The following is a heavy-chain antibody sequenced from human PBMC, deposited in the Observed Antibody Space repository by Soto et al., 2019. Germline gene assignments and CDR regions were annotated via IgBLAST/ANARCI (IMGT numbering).Heavy chain of an antibody. J-gene: IGHJ5*02. CDR1: GGTFSSYA. D-gene: IGHD2-15*01. CDR3: ARLHSEGVVVAATPRWFDP. CDR2: IIPIFGTA. V-gene: IGHV1-69*13. Sequence: SVKVSCKASGGTFSSYAISWVRQAPGQGLEWMGGIIPIFGTANYAQKFQGRVTITSDESTSTAYMELSSLRSEDTAVYYCARLHSEGVVVAATPRWFDPWGQGTLVTVSS.